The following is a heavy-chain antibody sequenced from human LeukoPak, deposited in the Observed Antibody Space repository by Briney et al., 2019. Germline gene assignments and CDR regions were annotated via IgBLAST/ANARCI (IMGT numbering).Heavy chain of an antibody. V-gene: IGHV3-72*01. CDR2: TTNKANSYTT. CDR3: ARRYCIGGNCRYSDY. D-gene: IGHD2-15*01. CDR1: GFTLSDQY. J-gene: IGHJ4*02. Sequence: GGSLRLSCAASGFTLSDQYMDWVRQAPGKGLEWVGRTTNKANSYTTEYAASVKGRFTISRDDSKNSLYLQMNSLKTEDTAVYYCARRYCIGGNCRYSDYWGQGTLVTVSS.